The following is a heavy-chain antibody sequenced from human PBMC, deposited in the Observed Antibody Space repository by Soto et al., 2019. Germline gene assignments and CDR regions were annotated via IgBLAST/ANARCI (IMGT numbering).Heavy chain of an antibody. D-gene: IGHD1-1*01. V-gene: IGHV3-33*01. CDR2: IWSDGNNK. Sequence: QVQLVESGGGVVQPGKSLRLSCAASGFNFNTYGFHGVRQSPGKGLEWVAVIWSDGNNKYYADSVKGRFTISRDSSKNTLFLQMNSLTVEDTAVYYCARIQLDTIMALDYWGQGTLVTVSS. CDR3: ARIQLDTIMALDY. J-gene: IGHJ4*02. CDR1: GFNFNTYG.